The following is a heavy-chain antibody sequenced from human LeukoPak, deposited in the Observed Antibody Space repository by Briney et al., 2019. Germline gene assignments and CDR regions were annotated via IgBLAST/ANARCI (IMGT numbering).Heavy chain of an antibody. V-gene: IGHV4-59*01. Sequence: SETLSLTCTVSGGSISNYYWSWIRQPPGKGLEWIGYIYYSGTTNYNPSLKSRVTISVDTSKSQFSLKVSSATAADTAVYYCVRSKSGTYGWFDPWGQGTLVTVSA. CDR3: VRSKSGTYGWFDP. J-gene: IGHJ5*02. D-gene: IGHD4-17*01. CDR2: IYYSGTT. CDR1: GGSISNYY.